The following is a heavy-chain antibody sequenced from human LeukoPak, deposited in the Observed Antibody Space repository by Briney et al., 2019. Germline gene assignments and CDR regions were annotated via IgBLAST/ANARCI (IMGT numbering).Heavy chain of an antibody. D-gene: IGHD5-18*01. J-gene: IGHJ4*02. V-gene: IGHV3-23*01. CDR2: ISGSGGST. CDR1: GFTFSSYA. CDR3: AKDRRSTAMVMLLWDY. Sequence: PGGSLRLSCAASGFTFSSYAMSWVRQAPGKGLEWVSAISGSGGSTYYADSVKGRFTISRDNSKNTLYLQMNSLSAEDTAVYYCAKDRRSTAMVMLLWDYWGQGTLVTVSS.